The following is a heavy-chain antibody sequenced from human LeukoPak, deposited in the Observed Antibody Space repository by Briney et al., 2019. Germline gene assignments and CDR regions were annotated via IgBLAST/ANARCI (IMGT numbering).Heavy chain of an antibody. CDR3: TREYGDYLGDS. CDR1: GLTHYSTY. J-gene: IGHJ5*01. V-gene: IGHV3-53*01. D-gene: IGHD4-17*01. CDR2: IYHGGIK. Sequence: GGPLRLPCAASGLTHYSTYELGLPGSPGKARVGFSDIYHGGIKYHPDPVKGRCTIPRNNLKKTLFLQMNNLRADDTAVYYCTREYGDYLGDSWGQGTLVIVSS.